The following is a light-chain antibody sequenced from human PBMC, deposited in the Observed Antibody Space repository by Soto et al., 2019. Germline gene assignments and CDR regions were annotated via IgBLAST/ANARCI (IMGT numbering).Light chain of an antibody. CDR2: KAS. CDR3: QQYNSYSQT. Sequence: DIQMTQSPSTLSASVGDRVTITCQASKSISSWLAWYQQKPGKAPKLLIYKASSLESGVPPRFSGSGSGTEFTLTISSLQPDDFATYYCQQYNSYSQTFGQGTKVEIK. CDR1: KSISSW. J-gene: IGKJ1*01. V-gene: IGKV1-5*03.